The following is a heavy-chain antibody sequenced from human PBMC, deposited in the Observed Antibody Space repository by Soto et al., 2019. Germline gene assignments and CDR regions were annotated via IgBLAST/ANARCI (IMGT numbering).Heavy chain of an antibody. D-gene: IGHD1-26*01. CDR3: TRAESRGRAYFFDD. CDR2: IRNQSYSGTI. J-gene: IGHJ4*02. V-gene: IGHV3-49*04. CDR1: GFTFPNYA. Sequence: EVQLVESGGGLVQPGRSLRLSCTTSGFTFPNYAMNWVRQAPGKGLEWVGLIRNQSYSGTIEYAASVKGRFTISRDDSKSIAYFQINSLKTEVEAVYFCTRAESRGRAYFFDDWGQGTQVTVSS.